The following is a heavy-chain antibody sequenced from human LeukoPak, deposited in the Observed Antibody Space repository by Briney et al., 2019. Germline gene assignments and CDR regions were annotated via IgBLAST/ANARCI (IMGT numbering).Heavy chain of an antibody. V-gene: IGHV1-3*01. CDR2: INGGYDNT. D-gene: IGHD2-15*01. J-gene: IGHJ5*02. Sequence: ASVKVSCKASGYTFTSYSIHWVRQAPGQRPEWMGWINGGYDNTKYSQEFQGRVTFTRDTSASTAYMELSSLRSDDTAVYYCARAGEYCSGGSCYAFMFDPWGQGTLVTVSS. CDR3: ARAGEYCSGGSCYAFMFDP. CDR1: GYTFTSYS.